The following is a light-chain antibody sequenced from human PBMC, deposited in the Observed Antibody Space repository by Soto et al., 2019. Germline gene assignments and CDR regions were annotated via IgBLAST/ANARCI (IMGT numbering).Light chain of an antibody. J-gene: IGLJ2*01. CDR3: SSFTTSSTLI. CDR1: SSDVGRYNY. Sequence: QSALTQPASVSGSPGQAITISCTGTSSDVGRYNYVSWYQQYSGKAPKLMIYGVTNRPSGVSDRFSGSKSGNTASLTISGLKAEDEGDYYCSSFTTSSTLIFGGGTKLTVL. CDR2: GVT. V-gene: IGLV2-14*03.